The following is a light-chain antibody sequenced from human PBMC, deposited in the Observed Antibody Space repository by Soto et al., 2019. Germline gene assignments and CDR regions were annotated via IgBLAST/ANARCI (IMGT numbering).Light chain of an antibody. CDR2: GAS. V-gene: IGKV3-20*01. CDR1: QSVGSSY. Sequence: EIVLTQSPGTLSLSPGERATLSCRASQSVGSSYLVWYQQKPGQAPRLLIYGASSRVADIPDRFSGSGSGTDFTLTISRLEPEDFAVYYCQQYGSSPITFGQGTRLEIK. CDR3: QQYGSSPIT. J-gene: IGKJ5*01.